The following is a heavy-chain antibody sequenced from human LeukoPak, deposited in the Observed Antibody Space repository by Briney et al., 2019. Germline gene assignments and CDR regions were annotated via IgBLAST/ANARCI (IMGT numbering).Heavy chain of an antibody. CDR2: ISSSSSYI. CDR1: GFTLSSYS. Sequence: PGGSLRLSCAASGFTLSSYSMNWVRQAPGKGLEWVSSISSSSSYIYYADSVKGRFAISRDNAKNSLYLQMNSLRAEDTAVYYCARDLLWFGELLLGYYYYYGMDVWGQGTTVTVSS. D-gene: IGHD3-10*01. J-gene: IGHJ6*02. V-gene: IGHV3-21*01. CDR3: ARDLLWFGELLLGYYYYYGMDV.